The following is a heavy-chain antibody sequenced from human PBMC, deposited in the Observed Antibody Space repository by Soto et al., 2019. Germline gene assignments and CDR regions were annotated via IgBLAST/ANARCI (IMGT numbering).Heavy chain of an antibody. Sequence: QVQLVQSGGGVVQPGRSLRLSCVASGFIFSTYGMHWVRQVPGKGLEWVAHISYDGSNEYYADSVKGRFTVSRDNAKNTLDLQMNGLKTEDTALYYCTKEYIVGTTWGYFESWGQGALVIVSS. CDR2: ISYDGSNE. CDR3: TKEYIVGTTWGYFES. CDR1: GFIFSTYG. J-gene: IGHJ4*02. D-gene: IGHD1-1*01. V-gene: IGHV3-30*18.